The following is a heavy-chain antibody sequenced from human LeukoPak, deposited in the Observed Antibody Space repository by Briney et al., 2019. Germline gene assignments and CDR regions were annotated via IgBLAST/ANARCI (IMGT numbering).Heavy chain of an antibody. CDR1: GFTFDDYA. CDR3: TRVGATILFDY. CDR2: ISWNSGSI. Sequence: GRSLRLSCAASGFTFDDYAMHWVRQAPGKGLEWVSGISWNSGSIGYADSVKGRFTISRDNAKNSLYLQMNSLKTEDTAVYYCTRVGATILFDYWGQGTLVTVSS. D-gene: IGHD1-26*01. V-gene: IGHV3-9*01. J-gene: IGHJ4*02.